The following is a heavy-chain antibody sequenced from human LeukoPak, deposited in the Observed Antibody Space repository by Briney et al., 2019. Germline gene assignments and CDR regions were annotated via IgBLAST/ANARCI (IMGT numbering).Heavy chain of an antibody. CDR2: IYYSGST. CDR3: ARGIMAQYYYDSSGYSYYFDY. J-gene: IGHJ4*02. Sequence: SETLSLTCTVSGGSISSYYWSWIRQPPGKGLEWIGYIYYSGSTNYNPSLKSRVTISVDTSKNQFSLKLSSVTAADTAVYCCARGIMAQYYYDSSGYSYYFDYWGQGTLVTVSS. CDR1: GGSISSYY. D-gene: IGHD3-22*01. V-gene: IGHV4-59*08.